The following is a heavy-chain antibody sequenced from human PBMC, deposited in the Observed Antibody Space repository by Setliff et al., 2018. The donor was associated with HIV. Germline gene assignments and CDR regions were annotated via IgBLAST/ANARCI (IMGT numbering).Heavy chain of an antibody. D-gene: IGHD3-22*01. V-gene: IGHV2-26*02. CDR3: AHYYDSSGFYNSFDY. Sequence: GSGPTLVNPTETLTLTCTVSGFSLSNTRMGVSWIRQPPGKALEWLAHIFPNDEKSYSASLKSRLTISEDTSKNQVVLTMANMDPVDTATYFCAHYYDSSGFYNSFDYWGQGALVTVSS. CDR2: IFPNDEK. CDR1: GFSLSNTRMG. J-gene: IGHJ4*02.